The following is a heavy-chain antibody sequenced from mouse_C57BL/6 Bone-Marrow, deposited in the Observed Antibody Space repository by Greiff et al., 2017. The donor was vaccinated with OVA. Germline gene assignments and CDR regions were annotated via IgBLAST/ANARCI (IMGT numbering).Heavy chain of an antibody. CDR2: IYPGSVNT. V-gene: IGHV1-66*01. D-gene: IGHD2-5*01. J-gene: IGHJ4*01. CDR1: GYSFTIYY. Sequence: VQLQQSGPELVKPGASVKISCKASGYSFTIYYIHWVKQRPGQGLEWIGCIYPGSVNTKYNEKFKGKATLTADTSSSTAYMQLSSLTSEDSAVYYCANSNYGGLVMDYWGQGTSVTVSS. CDR3: ANSNYGGLVMDY.